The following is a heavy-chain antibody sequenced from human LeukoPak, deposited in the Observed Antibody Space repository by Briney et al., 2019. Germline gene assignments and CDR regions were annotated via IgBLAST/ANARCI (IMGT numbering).Heavy chain of an antibody. D-gene: IGHD5-18*01. CDR1: GFTFSNAW. CDR2: IKSKTNGGTT. V-gene: IGHV3-15*01. J-gene: IGHJ6*02. Sequence: GGSLRLSCAASGFTFSNAWMSWVRQAPGKGLEWVGRIKSKTNGGTTDYAAPVKGRFTISRDNAKNSLYLQMNSLRAEDTAVYYCARDHGGYSYGRPIGMDVWGQGTTVTVSS. CDR3: ARDHGGYSYGRPIGMDV.